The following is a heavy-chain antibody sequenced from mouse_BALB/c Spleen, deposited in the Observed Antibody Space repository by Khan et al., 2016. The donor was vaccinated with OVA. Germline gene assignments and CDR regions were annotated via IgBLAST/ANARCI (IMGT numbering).Heavy chain of an antibody. CDR3: TRRNWDVGGFAY. Sequence: SGTVLARPGASVKMSCKASGYTFTSYWMHWVQQRPGQGLEWIGDIYPGNTDTNYNQKFTGKATLTAVTSTSPAYMVLSSLPNEASAVYYCTRRNWDVGGFAYWGQGNVVTV. V-gene: IGHV1-5*01. D-gene: IGHD4-1*01. CDR1: GYTFTSYW. CDR2: IYPGNTDT. J-gene: IGHJ3*01.